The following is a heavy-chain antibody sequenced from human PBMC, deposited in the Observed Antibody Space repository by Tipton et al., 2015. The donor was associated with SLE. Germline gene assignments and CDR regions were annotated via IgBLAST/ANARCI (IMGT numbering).Heavy chain of an antibody. D-gene: IGHD3/OR15-3a*01. CDR2: IYHSGST. J-gene: IGHJ4*02. Sequence: TLSLTCAVSGYSISSGYYWGWIRQPPGKGLEWIGRIYHSGSTYYNPSLKSRVTISVDTSKNQFSLKLSSVTAADTAVYYCARHADESGLSWGQGTLVTVSS. CDR3: ARHADESGLS. V-gene: IGHV4-38-2*01. CDR1: GYSISSGYY.